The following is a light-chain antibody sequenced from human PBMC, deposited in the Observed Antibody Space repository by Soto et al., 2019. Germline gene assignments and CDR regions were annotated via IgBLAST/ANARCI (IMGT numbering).Light chain of an antibody. CDR2: DAS. V-gene: IGKV1-33*01. Sequence: DIQMTQSPSSLSASVGDRVTITCQASQDISNYLNWYQQKPGKAPKLLIYDASNLETGVPSRFSGSGSVTDFTFTIRSLQPEDIATYYCQQYDNLLRTFGQGTKVEIK. CDR1: QDISNY. CDR3: QQYDNLLRT. J-gene: IGKJ1*01.